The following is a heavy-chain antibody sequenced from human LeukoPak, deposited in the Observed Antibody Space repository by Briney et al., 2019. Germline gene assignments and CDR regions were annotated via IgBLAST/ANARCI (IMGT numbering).Heavy chain of an antibody. CDR3: ARWSMATHGYYFDY. D-gene: IGHD5-24*01. CDR1: GFTFSNYS. CDR2: ISSGSSYI. V-gene: IGHV3-21*01. J-gene: IGHJ4*02. Sequence: GGSLRLSCAASGFTFSNYSMNWVRQAPGKGLEWVSSISSGSSYIYYADSLKGRFTISRDNAKNSLYLQMNSLRAEDTAVYYCARWSMATHGYYFDYWGQGTLVTVSS.